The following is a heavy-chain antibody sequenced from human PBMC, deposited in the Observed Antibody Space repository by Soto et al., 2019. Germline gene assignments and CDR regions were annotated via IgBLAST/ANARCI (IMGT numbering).Heavy chain of an antibody. CDR3: AREDGYRGGDAFDI. CDR2: IYSGGST. CDR1: GFTVSSNY. Sequence: GGSLRLSCAASGFTVSSNYMSWVRQAPGKGLEWVSVIYSGGSTYYADSVKGRFTISRDNSKNTLYLQMNSLRAEVTAVYYCAREDGYRGGDAFDIWGQGTMVTVSS. J-gene: IGHJ3*02. V-gene: IGHV3-66*01. D-gene: IGHD5-12*01.